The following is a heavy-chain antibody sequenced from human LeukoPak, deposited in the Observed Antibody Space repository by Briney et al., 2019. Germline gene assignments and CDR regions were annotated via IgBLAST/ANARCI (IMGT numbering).Heavy chain of an antibody. CDR3: ARGLARSGGMDV. CDR2: IYSGGST. CDR1: GFTVSSNY. V-gene: IGHV3-66*02. Sequence: GGYLRLSCAASGFTVSSNYMSWVRQAPGKGLEWVSVIYSGGSTYYADSVKGRFTISRDNSKNTLYLQMNSLRAEDTAVYYCARGLARSGGMDVWGQGTTVTVSS. D-gene: IGHD3-10*01. J-gene: IGHJ6*02.